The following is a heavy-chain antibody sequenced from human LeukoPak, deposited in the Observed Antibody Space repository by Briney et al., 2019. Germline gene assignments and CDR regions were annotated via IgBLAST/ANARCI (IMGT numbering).Heavy chain of an antibody. CDR2: INHSGST. D-gene: IGHD6-19*01. CDR3: ARAVAGTGNFDY. J-gene: IGHJ4*02. Sequence: SETLSLTCAVYGGSFSGYYWSWIRQPPGRGLEWIGGINHSGSTNYNPSLKSRVTISVDTSKNQFSLKLSSVTAADTAVYYCARAVAGTGNFDYWGQGTLVTVSS. CDR1: GGSFSGYY. V-gene: IGHV4-34*01.